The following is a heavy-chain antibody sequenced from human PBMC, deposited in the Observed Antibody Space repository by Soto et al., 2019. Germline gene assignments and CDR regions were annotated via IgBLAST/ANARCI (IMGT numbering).Heavy chain of an antibody. CDR3: AKMPSTVIMARPFDY. Sequence: EEQLLESGGGLVQPGGSLRLSCAASGFTLSNYAMSWVRQAPGKGLEWVSTISGSGGRSNYADSVKGRFTISRDNSKKPLYRQRNSLRAEDTAVYYCAKMPSTVIMARPFDYWGQGNLVTVSS. CDR1: GFTLSNYA. CDR2: ISGSGGRS. V-gene: IGHV3-23*01. D-gene: IGHD4-17*01. J-gene: IGHJ4*02.